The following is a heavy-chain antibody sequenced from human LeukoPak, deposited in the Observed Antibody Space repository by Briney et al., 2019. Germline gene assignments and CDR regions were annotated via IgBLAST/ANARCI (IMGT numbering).Heavy chain of an antibody. D-gene: IGHD6-6*01. J-gene: IGHJ4*02. V-gene: IGHV4-31*03. CDR2: IYYSGST. Sequence: RSSQTLSLTCSVSGGSISSGGYYWSWIRQHPGKGLEWIGYIYYSGSTYYNPSLKSRVTISVDTSKNQFSLKLSSVTAADTAVYYCARIADPAQLADYWGQGTLVTVSS. CDR1: GGSISSGGYY. CDR3: ARIADPAQLADY.